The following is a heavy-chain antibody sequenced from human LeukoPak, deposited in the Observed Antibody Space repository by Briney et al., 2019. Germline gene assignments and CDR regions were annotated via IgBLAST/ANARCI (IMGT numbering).Heavy chain of an antibody. CDR2: ISGSGGST. J-gene: IGHJ4*02. V-gene: IGHV3-23*01. D-gene: IGHD2-15*01. CDR1: GFTFSSYA. Sequence: GGSLRLSCAASGFTFSSYAMSWVRPAPGKGLEWVSAISGSGGSTYYADSVKGRFTISRDNSKNTLYLQMNSLRAEDTAVYYCAKPPPGDIVVVVAATGPYWGQGTLVTVSS. CDR3: AKPPPGDIVVVVAATGPY.